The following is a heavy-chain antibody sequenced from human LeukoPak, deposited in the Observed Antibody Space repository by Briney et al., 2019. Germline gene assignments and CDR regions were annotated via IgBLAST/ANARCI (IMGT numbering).Heavy chain of an antibody. J-gene: IGHJ4*02. CDR1: GGSISSSNYY. D-gene: IGHD3-16*01. V-gene: IGHV4-61*01. Sequence: SETLSLTCTVSGGSISSSNYYWSWIRQPPGKGLEWIGYIYYGGNTNYNPSLQSRVTISVDTSKSQFSLKLSSVTAADTAVYYCATSGGFNSPRHYWGQGTLVTVSS. CDR3: ATSGGFNSPRHY. CDR2: IYYGGNT.